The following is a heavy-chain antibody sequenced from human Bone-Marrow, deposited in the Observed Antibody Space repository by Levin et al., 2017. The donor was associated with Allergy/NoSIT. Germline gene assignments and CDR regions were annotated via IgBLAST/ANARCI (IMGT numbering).Heavy chain of an antibody. CDR1: GYTFTTYN. J-gene: IGHJ4*02. CDR2: INPDSGGT. V-gene: IGHV1-2*04. D-gene: IGHD5-18*01. Sequence: ASVKVSCKTSGYTFTTYNMHWVRQAPGQGLEWMGWINPDSGGTVYAQKFQDWVTMTRDTSISTAYMELTSLKSDDTAVYFCARGSANTYGYGARTPGINVDFWGQGTQVTVSS. CDR3: ARGSANTYGYGARTPGINVDF.